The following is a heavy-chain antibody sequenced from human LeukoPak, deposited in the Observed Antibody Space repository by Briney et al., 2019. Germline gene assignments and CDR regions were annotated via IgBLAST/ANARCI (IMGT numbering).Heavy chain of an antibody. CDR1: GYTFTGHY. V-gene: IGHV1-2*02. CDR2: INPNSGGT. CDR3: ARGRVGATTLVFDY. D-gene: IGHD1-26*01. Sequence: ASVKVSCKAPGYTFTGHYMHWVRQAPGQGLEWMGWINPNSGGTNYAQKFQGRVTMTRDTSISTAYMELSSLRSDDTAVYYCARGRVGATTLVFDYWGQGTLVTVSS. J-gene: IGHJ4*02.